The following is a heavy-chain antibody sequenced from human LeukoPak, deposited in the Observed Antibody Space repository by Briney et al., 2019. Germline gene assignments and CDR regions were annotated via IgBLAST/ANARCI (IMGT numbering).Heavy chain of an antibody. CDR2: ISSDGSKK. V-gene: IGHV3-30*04. J-gene: IGHJ2*01. CDR3: ATGGYFDL. Sequence: PGGSLRLSCAASGFTFSGYTIHWVRQAPGKGLEWVALISSDGSKKIYADSVKGRFTISRDNSKNSVYLQMNSLRDGDTAVYYCATGGYFDLWGRGTLVTVSS. CDR1: GFTFSGYT.